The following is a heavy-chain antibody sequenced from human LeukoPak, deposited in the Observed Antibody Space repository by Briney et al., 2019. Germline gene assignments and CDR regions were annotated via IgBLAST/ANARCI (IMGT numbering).Heavy chain of an antibody. V-gene: IGHV4-34*01. J-gene: IGHJ3*02. CDR2: INHSGSP. D-gene: IGHD2-15*01. CDR1: GGSFRGYY. CDR3: ARDRYCSGGSCDAFDI. Sequence: SETLSLTCVFYGGSFRGYYWSWIRQPPGKGLEWIGEINHSGSPNYNPSLKSRVTISLDTSKSQFSLKLSSVTAADTAVYYCARDRYCSGGSCDAFDIWGQGTMVTVSS.